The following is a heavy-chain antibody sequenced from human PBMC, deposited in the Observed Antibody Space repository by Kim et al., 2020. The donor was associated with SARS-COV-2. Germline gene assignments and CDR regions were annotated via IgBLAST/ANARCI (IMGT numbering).Heavy chain of an antibody. D-gene: IGHD2-15*01. CDR1: GYTFNNYR. J-gene: IGHJ1*01. CDR3: ARGYCSGGSCPPGGY. V-gene: IGHV1-18*04. Sequence: ASVKVSCKTSGYTFNNYRISWVRQAPGQGLEWMGWINPYDENTNYAQKVLHRVTMTTDTSTSTAYMELKSLRSDDTAVYYCARGYCSGGSCPPGGYWGQGTLVTVSS. CDR2: INPYDENT.